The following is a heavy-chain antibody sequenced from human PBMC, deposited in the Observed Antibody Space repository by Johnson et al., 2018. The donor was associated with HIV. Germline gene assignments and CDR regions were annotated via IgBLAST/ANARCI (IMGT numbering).Heavy chain of an antibody. D-gene: IGHD3-3*01. V-gene: IGHV3-49*04. Sequence: VQLVESGGGLAQPGRFLRLPCTASGFTFGYFAMTWVRQAPGKGLEWVGFIRSKDYGGTTEYAESVKGRFTISRDDSKNIAYLQMNRLKTEDTAVYYCTCPTFWSGQRTNDAFDVWGQVTMVTVSS. CDR2: IRSKDYGGTT. CDR3: TCPTFWSGQRTNDAFDV. CDR1: GFTFGYFA. J-gene: IGHJ3*01.